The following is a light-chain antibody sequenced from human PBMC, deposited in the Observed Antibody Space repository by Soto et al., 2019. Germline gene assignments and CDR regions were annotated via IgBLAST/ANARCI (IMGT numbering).Light chain of an antibody. CDR3: QQSHKTPWT. V-gene: IGKV1-39*01. CDR1: QSIGNL. Sequence: DIQMTQSPPSLSASVGDRVTITCRASQSIGNLLNWYQQRPGKAPSLLIYLTSTVLNGVPSRFTGSGSGTDFTLTISSLQPEDFATYFCQQSHKTPWTFGQGTKVDI. J-gene: IGKJ1*01. CDR2: LTS.